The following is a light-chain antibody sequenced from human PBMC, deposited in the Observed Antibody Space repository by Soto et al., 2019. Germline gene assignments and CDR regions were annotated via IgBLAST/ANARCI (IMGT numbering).Light chain of an antibody. CDR1: QSVSSSY. J-gene: IGKJ1*01. V-gene: IGKV3-20*01. Sequence: EIVLTQSPGTLSLSPGERGTLSCRASQSVSSSYLAQYQQKPGQAPRLLMYGTSTRSTGTPDRFSGRGAGTDFTLTISSLEPEDVAVYYCQQYGSSPRTFGQGTKVEVK. CDR3: QQYGSSPRT. CDR2: GTS.